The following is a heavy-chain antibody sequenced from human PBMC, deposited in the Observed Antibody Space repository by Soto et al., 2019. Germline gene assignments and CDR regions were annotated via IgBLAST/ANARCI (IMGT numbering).Heavy chain of an antibody. CDR3: AKDRLRYFDWLSNGMCAFDI. CDR2: ISGSGGST. CDR1: GFTFSSYA. Sequence: GGSLRLSCAASGFTFSSYAMSWVRQAPGKGLEWVSAISGSGGSTYYADSVKGRFTISRDNSKNTLYLQMNSLRAEDTAVYYCAKDRLRYFDWLSNGMCAFDIWGQGTMVTVSS. D-gene: IGHD3-9*01. V-gene: IGHV3-23*01. J-gene: IGHJ3*02.